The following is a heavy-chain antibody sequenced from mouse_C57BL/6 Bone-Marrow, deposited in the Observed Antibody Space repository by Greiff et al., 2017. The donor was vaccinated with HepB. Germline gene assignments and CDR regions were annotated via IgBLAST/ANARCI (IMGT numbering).Heavy chain of an antibody. V-gene: IGHV5-4*03. J-gene: IGHJ1*03. CDR3: ARGDYYGSSYHWYFDV. CDR1: GFTFSSYA. Sequence: EVMLVESGGGLVKPGGSLKLSCAASGFTFSSYAMSWVRQTPEKRLEWVATISDGGSYTYYPDNVKGRFTISRDNAKNNLYLQMSHLKSEDTAMYYGARGDYYGSSYHWYFDVWGKGTTVTVSS. CDR2: ISDGGSYT. D-gene: IGHD1-1*01.